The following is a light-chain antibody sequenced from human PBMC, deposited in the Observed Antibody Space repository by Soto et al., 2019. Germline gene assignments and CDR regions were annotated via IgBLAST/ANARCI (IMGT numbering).Light chain of an antibody. Sequence: EIVLTQSPATLSLSPGERATLSCRASQSVSSYLAWYQQKPGQAPRLLIYDASNRATGIPARFSGSGSGTDVTLTISSLEPEDFAVYYCQQRSNWPPWTLGQGTKVEIK. CDR3: QQRSNWPPWT. V-gene: IGKV3-11*01. CDR1: QSVSSY. J-gene: IGKJ1*01. CDR2: DAS.